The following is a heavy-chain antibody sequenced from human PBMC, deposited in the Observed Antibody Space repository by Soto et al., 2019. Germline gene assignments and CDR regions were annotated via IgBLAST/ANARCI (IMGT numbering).Heavy chain of an antibody. CDR1: GFTFSNYW. CDR2: IDSDGSTT. Sequence: GGSLRLSCAASGFTFSNYWMHWVRQAPGKGLVWLSRIDSDGSTTSYADSVKGRFTISRDNAKNTLYLQMNSLRAEDTAVYYCARDPTHFYDSSGYYDFWGQGT. CDR3: ARDPTHFYDSSGYYDF. V-gene: IGHV3-74*01. D-gene: IGHD3-22*01. J-gene: IGHJ4*02.